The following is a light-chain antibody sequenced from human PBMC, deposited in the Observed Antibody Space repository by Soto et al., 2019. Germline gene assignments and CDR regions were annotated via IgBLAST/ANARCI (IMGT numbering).Light chain of an antibody. Sequence: VLTQSTGTLSLSPGERATLFCRASQTVRNNYLAWYQQRPGQAPRLLTYGASSRATGIPDRFSGSGSGTDFTLTISRLEPEDFAVYYCQQYGSSPRTFGQGTKVDIK. CDR1: QTVRNNY. CDR3: QQYGSSPRT. J-gene: IGKJ1*01. V-gene: IGKV3-20*01. CDR2: GAS.